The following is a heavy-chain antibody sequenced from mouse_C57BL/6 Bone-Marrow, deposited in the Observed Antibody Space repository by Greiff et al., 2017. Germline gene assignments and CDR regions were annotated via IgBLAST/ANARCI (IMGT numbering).Heavy chain of an antibody. J-gene: IGHJ4*01. CDR3: AREGVGLLRLVYDAMDY. Sequence: QVQLQQSGAELVKPGASVKISCKASGYAFSSYWMNWVKQRPGKGLEWIGQIYPGDGDTNYNGKVKGKVTLTADKSSSTAYLQLSSLTSEDSAVYVCAREGVGLLRLVYDAMDYWGQGTSVTVSS. CDR1: GYAFSSYW. V-gene: IGHV1-80*01. CDR2: IYPGDGDT. D-gene: IGHD1-2*01.